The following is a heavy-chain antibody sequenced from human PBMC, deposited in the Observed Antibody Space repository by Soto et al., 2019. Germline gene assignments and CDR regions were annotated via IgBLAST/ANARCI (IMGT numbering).Heavy chain of an antibody. J-gene: IGHJ5*02. V-gene: IGHV1-18*01. CDR1: GYTFTDYA. D-gene: IGHD2-15*01. Sequence: ASVKVSCKASGYTFTDYAISWVRQAPGQGLEWMGWISTSIVHTNYAYNLQGRVTMTIDTSTSTAFMELRSLMSYDTAIYFCARGSYCSGGHSCTTWFDPWGQGTLVTVSS. CDR3: ARGSYCSGGHSCTTWFDP. CDR2: ISTSIVHT.